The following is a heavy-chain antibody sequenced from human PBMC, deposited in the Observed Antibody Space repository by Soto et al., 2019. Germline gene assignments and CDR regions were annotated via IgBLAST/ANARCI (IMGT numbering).Heavy chain of an antibody. CDR3: ARDVEDHIAAASRGYFQH. J-gene: IGHJ1*01. V-gene: IGHV3-30-3*01. CDR1: GFTFSSYA. D-gene: IGHD6-13*01. Sequence: GGSLRLSCAASGFTFSSYAMHWVRQAPGKGLEWVAVISYDGSNKYYADSVKGRFTISRDNSKNTLYLQMNSLRAEDTAVYYCARDVEDHIAAASRGYFQHWGQGTLVTVSS. CDR2: ISYDGSNK.